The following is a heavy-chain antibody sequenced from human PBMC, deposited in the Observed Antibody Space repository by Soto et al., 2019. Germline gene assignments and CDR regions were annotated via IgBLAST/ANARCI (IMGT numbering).Heavy chain of an antibody. CDR3: ARVKDIVVVVAAMNWFDP. CDR1: GYTFTSYG. D-gene: IGHD2-15*01. CDR2: ISAYNGNT. Sequence: ASVKVSCKASGYTFTSYGISWVRQAPGQGLEWMGWISAYNGNTNYAQKLQGRVTMTTDTSTSTAYMELRSLRSDDTAVYYCARVKDIVVVVAAMNWFDPWGQGTLVTVSS. V-gene: IGHV1-18*01. J-gene: IGHJ5*02.